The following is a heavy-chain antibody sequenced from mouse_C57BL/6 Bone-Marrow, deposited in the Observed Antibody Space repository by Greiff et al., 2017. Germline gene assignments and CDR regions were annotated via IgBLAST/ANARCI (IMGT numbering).Heavy chain of an antibody. Sequence: QVQLKQSGTELVKPGASVKLSCKASGYTFTSYWMHWVKQRPGPGLEWIGNITPSNGGTNYNEKFKSKATLTVDKSSSTAYMRLSSLTSEDSAVYYCARERDFTTVVAWYFDVWGTETRVTVSS. V-gene: IGHV1-53*01. CDR2: ITPSNGGT. J-gene: IGHJ1*03. CDR1: GYTFTSYW. CDR3: ARERDFTTVVAWYFDV. D-gene: IGHD1-1*01.